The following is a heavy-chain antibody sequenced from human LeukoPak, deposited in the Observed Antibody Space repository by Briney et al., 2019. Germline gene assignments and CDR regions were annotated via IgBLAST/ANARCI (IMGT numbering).Heavy chain of an antibody. Sequence: PSETLSLTCTVSGGSISTYYWNWIRQPPGKGLEWIGYIYYSGSTNYNPSLTGRVTISVDTSKNQFSLKLSSVTAADTAVYYCARGRGSSSWYSDYWGQGTLVTVSS. V-gene: IGHV4-59*01. D-gene: IGHD6-13*01. CDR1: GGSISTYY. J-gene: IGHJ4*02. CDR2: IYYSGST. CDR3: ARGRGSSSWYSDY.